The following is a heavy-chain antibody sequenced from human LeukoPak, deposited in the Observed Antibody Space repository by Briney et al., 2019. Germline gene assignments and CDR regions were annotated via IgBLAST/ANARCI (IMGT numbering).Heavy chain of an antibody. CDR1: GYSFTHHG. V-gene: IGHV1-18*01. Sequence: GASVILSCKTSGYSFTHHGVSWVRQAPGQGLEWMGWISGFNGDTIYAQKLQGRITMTKDASAATAYMELRSLTSDDTAVYDCARDPSNTSGRYQYFDYWSRGTVVTVSS. J-gene: IGHJ2*01. D-gene: IGHD6-19*01. CDR2: ISGFNGDT. CDR3: ARDPSNTSGRYQYFDY.